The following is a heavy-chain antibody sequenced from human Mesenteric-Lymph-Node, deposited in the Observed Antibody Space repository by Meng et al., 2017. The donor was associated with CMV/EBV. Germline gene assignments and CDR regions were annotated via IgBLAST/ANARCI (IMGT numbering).Heavy chain of an antibody. D-gene: IGHD3-10*01. V-gene: IGHV1-3*01. Sequence: LTSYAMHWVRQAPGQRLEWMGWINAGNGNAKYSQKFQGRVTITRDTSASTAYMELSSLRSEDTAVYYCARNYYGSGSYYMAGYFDLWGRGTLVTVSS. J-gene: IGHJ2*01. CDR1: LTSYA. CDR3: ARNYYGSGSYYMAGYFDL. CDR2: INAGNGNA.